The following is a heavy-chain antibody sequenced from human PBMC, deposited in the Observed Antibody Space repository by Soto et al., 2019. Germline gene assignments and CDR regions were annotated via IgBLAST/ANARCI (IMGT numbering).Heavy chain of an antibody. D-gene: IGHD3-22*01. J-gene: IGHJ3*02. CDR2: INPSGGST. V-gene: IGHV1-46*01. CDR3: ASADYYDSSGRSAFDI. CDR1: GYTFTSYY. Sequence: ASVKVSCKAPGYTFTSYYMHWVRQAPGQGLEWMGIINPSGGSTSYAQKFQGRVTMTRDTSTSTVYMELSSLRSEDTAVYYCASADYYDSSGRSAFDIWGQGTMVTVSS.